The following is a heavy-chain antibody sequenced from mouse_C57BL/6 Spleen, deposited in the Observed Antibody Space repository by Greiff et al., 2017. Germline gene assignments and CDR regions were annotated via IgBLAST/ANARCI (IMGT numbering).Heavy chain of an antibody. D-gene: IGHD1-1*01. Sequence: VQLQQPGAELVMPGASVKLSCKASGYTFTSYWMHWVKQRPGQGLEWIGEIDPSDSYTNYNQKFKGKSTLTVDKSSSTAYMQLSSLTSEDSAVYYCARRNLSFDYWGQGTTLTVSS. CDR3: ARRNLSFDY. V-gene: IGHV1-69*01. CDR1: GYTFTSYW. J-gene: IGHJ2*01. CDR2: IDPSDSYT.